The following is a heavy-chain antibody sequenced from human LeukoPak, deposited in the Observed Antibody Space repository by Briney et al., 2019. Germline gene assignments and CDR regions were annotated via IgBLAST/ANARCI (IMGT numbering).Heavy chain of an antibody. D-gene: IGHD2-2*02. CDR2: INHSGST. Sequence: PSETLSLTCAVYGGSFSGYYWSWIRQPPGKGLEWIGEINHSGSTNYNPSLKSRVTISVDTSKNQFPLKLSSVTAADTAVYYCARGTHIVVVPAAIQGRDYYYGMDVWGQGTTVTVSS. J-gene: IGHJ6*02. CDR3: ARGTHIVVVPAAIQGRDYYYGMDV. CDR1: GGSFSGYY. V-gene: IGHV4-34*01.